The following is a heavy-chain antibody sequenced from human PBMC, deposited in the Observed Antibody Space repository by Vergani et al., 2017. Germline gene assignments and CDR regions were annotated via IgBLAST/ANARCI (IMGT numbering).Heavy chain of an antibody. CDR1: GFTFSSYA. CDR2: ISYVGSNK. Sequence: QVQLVESGGGVVQPGRSLRLSCAASGFTFSSYAMHWVRQAPGKGLEWVAVISYVGSNKYYADSVKGRFTISRDNSKNTMYLQMNSLRAEDTAVYYCARDWGPWDIVVVGNYWGQGTLVTVSS. J-gene: IGHJ4*02. CDR3: ARDWGPWDIVVVGNY. V-gene: IGHV3-30-3*01. D-gene: IGHD2-2*01.